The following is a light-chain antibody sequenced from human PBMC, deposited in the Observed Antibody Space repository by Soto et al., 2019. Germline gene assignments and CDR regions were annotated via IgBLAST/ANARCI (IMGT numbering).Light chain of an antibody. Sequence: EIVFMQSPGTLFLSPGEGATLACRASQSVNSHYLAWYQQKPGQAPRVLIFDTSRRATGIPDRFTGSGSGTDFTLTISRLEPEDFAVYYCQQYVSSPWAFGQGTKVDIK. J-gene: IGKJ1*01. CDR1: QSVNSHY. CDR2: DTS. CDR3: QQYVSSPWA. V-gene: IGKV3-20*01.